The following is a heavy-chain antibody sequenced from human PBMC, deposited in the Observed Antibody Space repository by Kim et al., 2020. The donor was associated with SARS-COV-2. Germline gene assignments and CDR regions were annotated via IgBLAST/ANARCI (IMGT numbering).Heavy chain of an antibody. CDR3: TRRGDIVATIGGFFDY. J-gene: IGHJ4*02. CDR1: GFTFGDYA. Sequence: GGSLRLSCTASGFTFGDYAMSWVRQAPGKGLEWVGFIRSKAYGGTTEYAASVKGRFTISRDDSKSIAYLQMNSLKTEDTAVYYCTRRGDIVATIGGFFDYWGQGTLVTVSS. V-gene: IGHV3-49*04. D-gene: IGHD5-12*01. CDR2: IRSKAYGGTT.